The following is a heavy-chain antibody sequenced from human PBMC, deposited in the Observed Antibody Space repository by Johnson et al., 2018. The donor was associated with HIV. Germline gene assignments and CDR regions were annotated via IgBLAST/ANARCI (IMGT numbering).Heavy chain of an antibody. CDR2: FSWNSGSI. Sequence: VQLVESGGDVVQPGRSLRLSCAASGFTFDDYAMHWVRQAPGKGLEWVSGFSWNSGSIGYADSVKGRFTISRDNAKNSLYLQMNSLRAEDTALYYCAKPLHSGSYWAAFDIWGQGTMVTVSS. V-gene: IGHV3-9*01. CDR1: GFTFDDYA. CDR3: AKPLHSGSYWAAFDI. J-gene: IGHJ3*02. D-gene: IGHD1-26*01.